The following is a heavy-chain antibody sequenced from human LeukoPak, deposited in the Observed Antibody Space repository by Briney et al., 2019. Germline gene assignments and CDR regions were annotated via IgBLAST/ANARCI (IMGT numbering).Heavy chain of an antibody. V-gene: IGHV4-34*01. CDR2: INHSGST. CDR1: GGSFSGYY. CDR3: ARHPNYYDSSGYYYRNWFDP. J-gene: IGHJ5*02. D-gene: IGHD3-22*01. Sequence: SETLSLTCAVYGGSFSGYYWSWIRQPPGKGLEWIGEINHSGSTNYNPSLKSRVTISVDTSKNQFSLKLSSVTAADTAVYYCARHPNYYDSSGYYYRNWFDPWGQGTLVTVSS.